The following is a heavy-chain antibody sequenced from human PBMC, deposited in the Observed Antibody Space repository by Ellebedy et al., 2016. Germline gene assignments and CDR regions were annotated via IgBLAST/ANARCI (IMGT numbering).Heavy chain of an antibody. Sequence: HTGGSLRLSCAASGFSFSSYWIHWVRQAPGKGLVWVSRINTDGKITDYADSVKGRFSISRDNAKNTLYLQMNSLRAEDTAVYYCVRGPSTGAFDIWGQGTMVTVSS. CDR3: VRGPSTGAFDI. CDR1: GFSFSSYW. CDR2: INTDGKIT. D-gene: IGHD2-2*01. V-gene: IGHV3-74*01. J-gene: IGHJ3*02.